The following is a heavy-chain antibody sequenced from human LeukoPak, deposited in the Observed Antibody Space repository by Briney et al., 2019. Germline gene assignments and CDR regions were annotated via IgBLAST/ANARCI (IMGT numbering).Heavy chain of an antibody. V-gene: IGHV1-18*01. CDR1: GYTFTSYG. Sequence: ASVKVSCKASGYTFTSYGISWVRQAPGQGLEWMGWISAYNGNTNYAQKLQGRVTMTTDTSTSTAYMGLRSLRSDDTAVYYCARSGGYSYGYYYYYYMDVWGKGTTVTISS. CDR3: ARSGGYSYGYYYYYYMDV. J-gene: IGHJ6*03. CDR2: ISAYNGNT. D-gene: IGHD5-18*01.